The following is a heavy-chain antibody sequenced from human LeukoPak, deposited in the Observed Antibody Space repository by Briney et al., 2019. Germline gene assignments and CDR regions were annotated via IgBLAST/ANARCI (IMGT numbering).Heavy chain of an antibody. CDR1: GFTFSSYA. Sequence: GRSLRLSCAASGFTFSSYAMHWVRQAPGKGLEWVAVISYDGSNKYYADSVKGRFTISRDNSKNTLYLQMNSLRAEDTAVYYCVRGRFNYDSSGYSSFYHWGQGTLVTVSS. J-gene: IGHJ4*02. D-gene: IGHD3-22*01. CDR3: VRGRFNYDSSGYSSFYH. V-gene: IGHV3-30-3*01. CDR2: ISYDGSNK.